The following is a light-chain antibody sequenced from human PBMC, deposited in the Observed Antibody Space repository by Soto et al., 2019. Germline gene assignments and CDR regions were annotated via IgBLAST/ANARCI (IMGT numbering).Light chain of an antibody. V-gene: IGLV1-40*01. CDR2: GNS. J-gene: IGLJ2*01. CDR3: KSYDRSLSVV. CDR1: SSNIGAGYD. Sequence: QSALTQPPSVSGAPGQRVTISCTGSSSNIGAGYDVHWYQQLPGTAPKLLIYGNSNRPSGVPDRFSGSKSGTSASLAITGLQAEDEADYYCKSYDRSLSVVFGGGTKVTVL.